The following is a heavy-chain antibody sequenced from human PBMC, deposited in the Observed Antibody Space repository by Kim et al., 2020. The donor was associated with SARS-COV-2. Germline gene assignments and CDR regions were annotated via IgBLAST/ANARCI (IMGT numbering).Heavy chain of an antibody. V-gene: IGHV3-23*01. J-gene: IGHJ4*02. D-gene: IGHD2-8*02. CDR3: AKDPSARAGSGVDY. Sequence: ADSVKGRFTFTRDNSKNPLYLQMSSLRAEDTAVYYGAKDPSARAGSGVDYWGQGTLVTVSS.